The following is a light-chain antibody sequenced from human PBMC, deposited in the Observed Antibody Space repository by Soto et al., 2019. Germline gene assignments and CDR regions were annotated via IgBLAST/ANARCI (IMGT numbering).Light chain of an antibody. CDR3: SSYTSSSRVV. V-gene: IGLV2-14*01. Sequence: QSALTQPASVSGSPGQSITISCTGTNSDVGGYNYVSWYQQHPGKAPKLMIYDVSNRPSGVSNRFSGSKSGNTASLTISGLQAEDEADYYCSSYTSSSRVVFGGGTKLTVL. J-gene: IGLJ2*01. CDR1: NSDVGGYNY. CDR2: DVS.